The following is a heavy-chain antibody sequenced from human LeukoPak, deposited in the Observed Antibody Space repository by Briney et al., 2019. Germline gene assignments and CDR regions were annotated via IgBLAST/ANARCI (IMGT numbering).Heavy chain of an antibody. CDR2: ILYNGNDK. Sequence: GGSLRLSCAASGFTFSSYAMSWVRQAPGKGLEWVAVILYNGNDKSYADSVKGRFTISRDNSKNTLYLQMNSLRTEDTAVYYCAKESDAFDMWGQGTMVTVSS. V-gene: IGHV3-30*18. CDR1: GFTFSSYA. CDR3: AKESDAFDM. J-gene: IGHJ3*02.